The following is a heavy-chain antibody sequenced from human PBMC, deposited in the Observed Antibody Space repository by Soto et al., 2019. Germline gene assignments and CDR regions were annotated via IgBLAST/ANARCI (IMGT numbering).Heavy chain of an antibody. CDR1: GYSISSTYY. D-gene: IGHD6-13*01. Sequence: LSLTCAVSGYSISSTYYWGWIRQPPGKGLEWIGSIYHSGSTYYNPSLKSRVTISVDTSKNQFSLKLSSVTAADTAVYYCARDSSSWSYWGQGTLVTVSS. V-gene: IGHV4-38-2*02. CDR3: ARDSSSWSY. CDR2: IYHSGST. J-gene: IGHJ4*02.